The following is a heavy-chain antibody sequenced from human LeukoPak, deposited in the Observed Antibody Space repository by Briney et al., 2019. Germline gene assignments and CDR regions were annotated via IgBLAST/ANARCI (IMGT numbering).Heavy chain of an antibody. V-gene: IGHV1-2*02. Sequence: ASVKVSCKASGYTFTGYYMHRVRQAPGQGLEWMGWINPNSGGTNYAQKFQGRVTMTRDTSISTAYMELSRLRSDDTAVYYCARVKSSAVAGNFDYWGQGTLVTVSS. D-gene: IGHD6-19*01. CDR2: INPNSGGT. CDR1: GYTFTGYY. CDR3: ARVKSSAVAGNFDY. J-gene: IGHJ4*02.